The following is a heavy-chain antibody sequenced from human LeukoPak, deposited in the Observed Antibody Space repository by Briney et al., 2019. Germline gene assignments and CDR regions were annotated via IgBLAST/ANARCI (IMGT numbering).Heavy chain of an antibody. CDR1: GFTFSRYT. CDR3: AKAGAARRDYYYYGMDV. V-gene: IGHV3-30*04. J-gene: IGHJ6*02. Sequence: GRSLRLSCAASGFTFSRYTIHWVRQAPGKGLEWVAVLSYAGIDNYADSVKGRFTISRDNSKNTLYLQMNSLRAEDTAVYYCAKAGAARRDYYYYGMDVWGQGTTVTVSS. CDR2: LSYAGID. D-gene: IGHD6-6*01.